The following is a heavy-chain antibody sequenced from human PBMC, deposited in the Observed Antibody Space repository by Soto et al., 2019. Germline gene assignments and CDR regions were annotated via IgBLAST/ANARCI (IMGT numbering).Heavy chain of an antibody. D-gene: IGHD4-4*01. J-gene: IGHJ4*02. CDR3: ARKAGPTQFYYDS. V-gene: IGHV3-53*01. CDR1: GFTFSSYA. Sequence: GGSLRLSCAASGFTFSSYAMHWVRQAPGKGLEWVSVIYAAGSTYYADSVKGRFTISRDNSKNIVYLQMDSLRAEDTAVYYCARKAGPTQFYYDSWGQGIRVTVSS. CDR2: IYAAGST.